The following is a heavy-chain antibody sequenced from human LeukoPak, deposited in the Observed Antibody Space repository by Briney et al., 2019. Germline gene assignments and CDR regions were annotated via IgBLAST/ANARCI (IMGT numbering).Heavy chain of an antibody. CDR2: ISGSGGST. CDR3: AKDHEAFRIHQNAFDV. J-gene: IGHJ3*01. D-gene: IGHD5-18*01. CDR1: GFTFSSYA. Sequence: HPGGSLRLSCAASGFTFSSYAMSWVRQAPGKGLEWVSAISGSGGSTYYADSVKGRFTISRDNSKNTLYLQVNSLRAEDTAVYYCAKDHEAFRIHQNAFDVWGQGTMVTVSS. V-gene: IGHV3-23*01.